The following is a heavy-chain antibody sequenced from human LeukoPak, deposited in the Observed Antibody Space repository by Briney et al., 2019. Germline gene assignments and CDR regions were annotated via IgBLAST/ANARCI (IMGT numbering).Heavy chain of an antibody. J-gene: IGHJ6*03. CDR1: GYTFTSYD. Sequence: ASVKVSCKASGYTFTSYDINWVRRATGQGLEWMGWMNPNSGNTGYAQKFQGRVTITRNTSISTAYMELSSLRSEDTAVYYCARGQDSSSWFHYYYYYYYMDVWGKGTTVTVSS. D-gene: IGHD6-13*01. CDR3: ARGQDSSSWFHYYYYYYYMDV. CDR2: MNPNSGNT. V-gene: IGHV1-8*03.